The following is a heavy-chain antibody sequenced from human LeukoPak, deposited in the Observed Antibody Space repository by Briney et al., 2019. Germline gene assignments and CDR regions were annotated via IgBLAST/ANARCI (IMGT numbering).Heavy chain of an antibody. CDR2: MNPNSGNT. D-gene: IGHD3-3*01. J-gene: IGHJ3*02. CDR3: ARVPRPRGVVIISSGAFDI. V-gene: IGHV1-8*01. Sequence: ASVKVSCKASGYTFTSYDINWVRQATGQGLEWMGWMNPNSGNTGYAQKFQGRVTMTRNTSISTAYMELSSLRSEDTAVYYCARVPRPRGVVIISSGAFDIWGQGTMVTVSS. CDR1: GYTFTSYD.